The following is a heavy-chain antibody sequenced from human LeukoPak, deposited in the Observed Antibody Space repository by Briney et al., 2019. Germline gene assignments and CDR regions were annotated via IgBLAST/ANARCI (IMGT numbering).Heavy chain of an antibody. CDR3: TRESFAARWD. CDR1: GFTFSSYW. D-gene: IGHD6-6*01. J-gene: IGHJ4*02. V-gene: IGHV3-7*01. CDR2: IKQDGSQK. Sequence: HPGGSLRLSCAASGFTFSSYWMSWARQAPGKGLEWVANIKQDGSQKYYVDSVKGRFTISRDNANNLLYLQMNSLRAEDTAVYYCTRESFAARWDWGQGTLVTVSS.